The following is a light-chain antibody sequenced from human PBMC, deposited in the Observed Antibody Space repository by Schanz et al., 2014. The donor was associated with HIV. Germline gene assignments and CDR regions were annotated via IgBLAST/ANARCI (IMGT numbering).Light chain of an antibody. CDR1: SSNIGARYD. V-gene: IGLV1-40*01. J-gene: IGLJ3*02. Sequence: QSVLTQPPSVSGAPGQRVTISCTGSSSNIGARYDVHWYQQLPGTAPKLVIYGNKNRPSGVPDRFSGSRSDTSASLTITGLQAEDEADYFCQSFDSSLNGVLFGGGTKLTVL. CDR3: QSFDSSLNGVL. CDR2: GNK.